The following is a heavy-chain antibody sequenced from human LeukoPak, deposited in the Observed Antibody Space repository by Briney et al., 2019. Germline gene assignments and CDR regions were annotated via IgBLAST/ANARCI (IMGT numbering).Heavy chain of an antibody. V-gene: IGHV4-30-2*01. D-gene: IGHD6-13*01. Sequence: SETLSLTCTVSGGSISSGGYYWSWIRQPPGKGLEWIGYIYHSGSTYYNPPFKSRVTISVDRSKNQFSLKLSSVTAADTAVYYCARRTASIAAAVSGYFDYWGQGTLVTVSS. CDR2: IYHSGST. CDR3: ARRTASIAAAVSGYFDY. CDR1: GGSISSGGYY. J-gene: IGHJ4*02.